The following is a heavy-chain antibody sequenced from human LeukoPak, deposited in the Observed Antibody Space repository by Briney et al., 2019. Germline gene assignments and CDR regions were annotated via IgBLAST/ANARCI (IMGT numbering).Heavy chain of an antibody. CDR1: GFTFSSYG. Sequence: GGSLRLSCAASGFTFSSYGMHWVRQAPGKGLEWVAVISYDGSNKYYSDSVKGRFTISGDNSKNTLYLQMNSLRAEDTAVYYCAKDPRAAANRRTPPGPIDYWGQGTLVTVSS. CDR3: AKDPRAAANRRTPPGPIDY. D-gene: IGHD6-13*01. V-gene: IGHV3-30*18. CDR2: ISYDGSNK. J-gene: IGHJ4*02.